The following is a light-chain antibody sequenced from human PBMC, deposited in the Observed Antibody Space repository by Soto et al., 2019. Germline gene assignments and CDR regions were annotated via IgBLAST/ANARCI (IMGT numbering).Light chain of an antibody. CDR2: SAS. CDR1: QSISSY. V-gene: IGKV1-39*01. CDR3: QQAISFPIT. J-gene: IGKJ5*01. Sequence: IQMPQSPSSLSAPVGDRVPITCRASQSISSYLHWYQQKPGKAPKLLIYSASSLQTGVPSRFSGSGSGTDFTLTISSLQPEDFGTYYCQQAISFPITFGQGTRLEIK.